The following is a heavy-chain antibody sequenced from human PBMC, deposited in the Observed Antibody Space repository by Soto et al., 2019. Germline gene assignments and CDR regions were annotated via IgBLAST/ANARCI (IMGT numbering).Heavy chain of an antibody. J-gene: IGHJ3*02. V-gene: IGHV1-69*02. D-gene: IGHD2-15*01. CDR3: AGGNGYCSGGSCYPDAFDI. Sequence: QVQLVQSGAEVKKPGSSVKVSCKASGGTFSSYTISWVRQAPGQGLEWMGRIIPILGIANYAQKFQGRVTITADKYPSTAYMELSSLRSEDTAVYYCAGGNGYCSGGSCYPDAFDIWGQGTMVTVSS. CDR1: GGTFSSYT. CDR2: IIPILGIA.